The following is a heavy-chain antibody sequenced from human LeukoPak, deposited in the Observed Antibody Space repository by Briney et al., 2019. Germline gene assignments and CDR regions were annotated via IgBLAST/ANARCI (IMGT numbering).Heavy chain of an antibody. J-gene: IGHJ4*02. Sequence: GGSLRLSCAASGFSFSSYWMSWVRQAPGKGLEWVANIKQDGSEKYYVESVKGRFTISRDNAKNSLYLQMNSLRAEDTAVYYCARYCSGGSCYYGGFDYWGQGTLVTVSS. CDR1: GFSFSSYW. CDR3: ARYCSGGSCYYGGFDY. D-gene: IGHD2-15*01. V-gene: IGHV3-7*01. CDR2: IKQDGSEK.